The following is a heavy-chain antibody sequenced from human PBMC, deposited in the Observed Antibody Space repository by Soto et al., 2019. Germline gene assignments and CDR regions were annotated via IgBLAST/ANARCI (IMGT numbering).Heavy chain of an antibody. V-gene: IGHV3-11*06. CDR3: ARRGGYYWYFDL. CDR2: ISSSSTYT. D-gene: IGHD1-26*01. Sequence: QVQLVESGGGLVKPGGSLRLSCAASGFTFSDYDMSWIRQAPGKGLEWVSYISSSSTYTKYADSVKGLFTIFRDNAKNSLYLQMNSLRAEDTAVYYCARRGGYYWYFDLWGRGTLVTVSS. J-gene: IGHJ2*01. CDR1: GFTFSDYD.